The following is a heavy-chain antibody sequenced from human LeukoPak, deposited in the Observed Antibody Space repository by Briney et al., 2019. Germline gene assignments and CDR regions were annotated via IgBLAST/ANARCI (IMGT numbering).Heavy chain of an antibody. CDR2: ISTYNGNT. Sequence: ASVKVSCKASGYTFTSYGISWVRQAPGQGLEWMGWISTYNGNTNCAQKLQGRVTMTTDTSTSTAYMELRSLRSDDTAVYYCARDLSAYYDSSGYSHFDYWGQGTLVTVSS. CDR3: ARDLSAYYDSSGYSHFDY. J-gene: IGHJ4*02. D-gene: IGHD3-22*01. V-gene: IGHV1-18*01. CDR1: GYTFTSYG.